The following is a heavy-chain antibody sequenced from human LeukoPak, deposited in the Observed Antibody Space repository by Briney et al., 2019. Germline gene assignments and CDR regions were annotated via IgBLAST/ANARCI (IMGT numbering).Heavy chain of an antibody. D-gene: IGHD3-22*01. Sequence: PGGSLRLSCAASGFTFSSYAVSWVRQAPGKGLEWVSAISGSGGSTYYADSVKGRFTISRDNSKNTLYLQMNSLRAEDTALYYCVSGYYFHFYYFDYWGQGTLVTVSS. CDR2: ISGSGGST. J-gene: IGHJ4*02. V-gene: IGHV3-23*01. CDR1: GFTFSSYA. CDR3: VSGYYFHFYYFDY.